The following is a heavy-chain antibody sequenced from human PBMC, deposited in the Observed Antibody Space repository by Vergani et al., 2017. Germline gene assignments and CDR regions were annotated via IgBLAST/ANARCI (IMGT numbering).Heavy chain of an antibody. J-gene: IGHJ4*02. D-gene: IGHD6-13*01. V-gene: IGHV2-70*04. CDR2: IDWDDDK. CDR1: GFSLSTSGMR. Sequence: QVTLKESGPALVKPTQTLTLTCTFSGFSLSTSGMRVSWIRQPPGKALEWLARIDWDDDKFYSTSLKTRLTISTDTSKNQVFLTMTNMDPVDTATYYCARIGSSPSGLFDYWGQGTLVTVSS. CDR3: ARIGSSPSGLFDY.